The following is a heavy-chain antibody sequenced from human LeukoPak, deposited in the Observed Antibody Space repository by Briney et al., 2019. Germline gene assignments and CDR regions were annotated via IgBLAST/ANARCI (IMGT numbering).Heavy chain of an antibody. Sequence: SETLSLTCTISGASISTGGYYWTWIRQPPGKGLEWIGYIYYSGSTYYNPSLKSRVTISVDTSKNQFSLKLSSVTAADTAVYYCARGGYDSSGYYFWFQHWGQGTLVTVSS. J-gene: IGHJ1*01. CDR1: GASISTGGYY. CDR2: IYYSGST. V-gene: IGHV4-31*03. D-gene: IGHD3-22*01. CDR3: ARGGYDSSGYYFWFQH.